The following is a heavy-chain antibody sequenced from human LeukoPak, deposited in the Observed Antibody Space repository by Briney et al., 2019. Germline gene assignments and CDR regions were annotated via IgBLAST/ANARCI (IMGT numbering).Heavy chain of an antibody. CDR3: AAANEITMIVDDAFDI. D-gene: IGHD3-22*01. V-gene: IGHV1-58*02. Sequence: GTSVKVSCKASGFTFTSSAMQWVRQARGQRLEWIGWIVVGSGNTNYAQKFQERVTITRDVSTSTAYMELSSLRSEDTAVYYCAAANEITMIVDDAFDIWGQGTMVTVSS. J-gene: IGHJ3*02. CDR1: GFTFTSSA. CDR2: IVVGSGNT.